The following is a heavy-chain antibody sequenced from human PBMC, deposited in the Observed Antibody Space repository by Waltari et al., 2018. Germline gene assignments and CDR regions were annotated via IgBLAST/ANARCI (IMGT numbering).Heavy chain of an antibody. CDR1: GASVARSAHY. V-gene: IGHV4-39*01. D-gene: IGHD4-17*01. CDR3: ARGYYGDFTLDY. CDR2: RYFTGAT. Sequence: QLRLRESGPGLVMPSETLSLTCAVSGASVARSAHYWGWLRQSPERGLEWIGTRYFTGATHYNPSLQSRVTISADTSRDQFSLKVNSVTAADTAVYYCARGYYGDFTLDYWGQGTLVTVSS. J-gene: IGHJ4*02.